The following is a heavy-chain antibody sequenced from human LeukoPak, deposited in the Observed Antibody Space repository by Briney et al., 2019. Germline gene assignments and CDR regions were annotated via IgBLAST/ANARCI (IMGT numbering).Heavy chain of an antibody. CDR2: ISAYNGNT. CDR1: GGTFSRND. D-gene: IGHD3-9*01. V-gene: IGHV1-18*01. J-gene: IGHJ4*02. Sequence: GASVKVSCKASGGTFSRNDSSWVRQAPGQGLEWMGWISAYNGNTNYAQKLQGRVTMTTDTSTSTAYMELRSLRSDDTAVYYCARDPATLLTGVQSDYWGQGTLVTVSS. CDR3: ARDPATLLTGVQSDY.